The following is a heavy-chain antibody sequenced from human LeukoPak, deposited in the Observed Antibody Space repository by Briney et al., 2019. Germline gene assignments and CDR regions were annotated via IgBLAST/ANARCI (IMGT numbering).Heavy chain of an antibody. V-gene: IGHV3-21*01. J-gene: IGHJ3*02. CDR3: ARDFPTMTTAGAFDI. CDR1: GFTFSSYS. CDR2: ISSSSSYI. Sequence: GGSLRLSCAASGFTFSSYSMNWVRQAPGKGLEWVSSISSSSSYIYYADSVKGRFTISRDNAKNSLYLQMSSLRAEDTAIYYCARDFPTMTTAGAFDIWGQGTMVTVSS. D-gene: IGHD4-17*01.